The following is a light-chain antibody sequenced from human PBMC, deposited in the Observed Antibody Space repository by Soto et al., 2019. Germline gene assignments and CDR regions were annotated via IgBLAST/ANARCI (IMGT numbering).Light chain of an antibody. V-gene: IGKV1-5*03. CDR2: KAS. Sequence: DIQMTQSPSTLSASVGDRVTITCRASQSISSWLAWYQQKPGQAPKLLIYKASTLQSGVPSRFSGSGSGTEFPLAISSLQPDDSATYYCQQYNDNWTFGQGTQVEIK. CDR3: QQYNDNWT. CDR1: QSISSW. J-gene: IGKJ1*01.